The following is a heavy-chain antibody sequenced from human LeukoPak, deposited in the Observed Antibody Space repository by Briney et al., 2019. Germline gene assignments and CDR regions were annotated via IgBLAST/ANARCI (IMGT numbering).Heavy chain of an antibody. CDR2: IYYSGST. Sequence: PSETLSLTCTVSGGSISSSSYYWGWIRQPPGKGLEWIGYIYYSGSTNYNPSLKSRVTISVDTSKNQFSLKLSSVTAADTAVYYCGSSIFVENAFDIWGQGAMVTVSS. J-gene: IGHJ3*02. D-gene: IGHD3-3*01. CDR3: GSSIFVENAFDI. CDR1: GGSISSSSYY. V-gene: IGHV4-61*05.